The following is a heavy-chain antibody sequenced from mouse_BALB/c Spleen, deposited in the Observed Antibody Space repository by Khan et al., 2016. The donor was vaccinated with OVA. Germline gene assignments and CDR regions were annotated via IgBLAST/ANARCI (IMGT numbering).Heavy chain of an antibody. D-gene: IGHD2-3*01. CDR2: ISYSGST. J-gene: IGHJ4*01. V-gene: IGHV3-2*02. CDR3: ARDGSRYNYAMDY. Sequence: EVKLLESGPGLVKPSQSLSLTCTVTGYSITSDYAWNWIRQSPGNILEWMGYISYSGSTNYNPAFKSRISITRDTSKNQFFLQLNSVTTEDTATCYCARDGSRYNYAMDYWGQGTSVTVSS. CDR1: GYSITSDYA.